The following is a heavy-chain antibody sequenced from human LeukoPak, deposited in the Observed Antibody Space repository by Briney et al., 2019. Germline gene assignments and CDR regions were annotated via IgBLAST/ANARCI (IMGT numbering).Heavy chain of an antibody. CDR3: AKRPRSLLTFDY. CDR1: GFTFSNYA. J-gene: IGHJ4*02. D-gene: IGHD2-21*01. CDR2: ISDSGGRT. V-gene: IGHV3-23*01. Sequence: GGSLRLSCAASGFTFSNYAMTWVRQAPGKGLEWVSTISDSGGRTNYADSVQGRFTISRDNFKNTLYLQMNSLRAEDTAVYYCAKRPRSLLTFDYWGQGTLVTVSS.